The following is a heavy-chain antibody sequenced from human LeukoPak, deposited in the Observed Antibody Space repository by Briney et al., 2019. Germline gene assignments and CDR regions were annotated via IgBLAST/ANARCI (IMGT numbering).Heavy chain of an antibody. V-gene: IGHV4-31*03. Sequence: SETLSLTCSVSGGSISTGSYYWSWIRQHPGKGLEWIGHIFYSGSTYYNPSLKSRLTISVDTSKNQFSLRLSSVTAADTAVYYCARGPQFYYYYYGMDVWGQGTTVTVSS. CDR2: IFYSGST. CDR1: GGSISTGSYY. J-gene: IGHJ6*02. CDR3: ARGPQFYYYYYGMDV.